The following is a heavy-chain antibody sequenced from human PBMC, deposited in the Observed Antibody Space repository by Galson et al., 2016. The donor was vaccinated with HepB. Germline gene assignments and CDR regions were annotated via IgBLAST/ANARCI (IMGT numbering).Heavy chain of an antibody. Sequence: SVKVSCKASGYTFTSYYMYRVRQAPGRGLEWMGIINPSGGSTSYPQKFQGRVTMTRDTSTSTVYMELSSLRSEDTAVYYCARAGLPPYYYYGMDVWGQGTTVTVSS. V-gene: IGHV1-46*01. CDR1: GYTFTSYY. D-gene: IGHD4-11*01. J-gene: IGHJ6*02. CDR3: ARAGLPPYYYYGMDV. CDR2: INPSGGST.